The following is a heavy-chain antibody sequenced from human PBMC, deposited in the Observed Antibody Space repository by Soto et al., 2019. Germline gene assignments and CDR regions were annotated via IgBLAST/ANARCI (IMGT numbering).Heavy chain of an antibody. D-gene: IGHD3-10*01. CDR2: ISGGGDAT. J-gene: IGHJ2*01. V-gene: IGHV3-23*01. Sequence: EVQLLESGGGLVQPGGSLRLSCAASGFTFISYAMNWVRQAPGKGLQWVSVISGGGDATFYADSVKGRFTISRDNSRNTVTLQMNSLGADDTALYYCARKVPGSTTRPDYWYFDLWGRGTLVTVSS. CDR3: ARKVPGSTTRPDYWYFDL. CDR1: GFTFISYA.